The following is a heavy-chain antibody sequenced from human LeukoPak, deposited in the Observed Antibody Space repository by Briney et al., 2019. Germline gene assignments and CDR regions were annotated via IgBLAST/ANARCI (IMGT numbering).Heavy chain of an antibody. Sequence: GGSLRLSCAASGFTFSSHDMNWVRQAPGKGLEWVSSITTATSSYIYYADSVNGRFTISRDDAKNSLYLQMDSLRAEDTAVYYCARDYGGPHYFDYWGQGTLVTVSS. CDR2: ITTATSSYI. V-gene: IGHV3-21*01. J-gene: IGHJ4*02. D-gene: IGHD2-15*01. CDR1: GFTFSSHD. CDR3: ARDYGGPHYFDY.